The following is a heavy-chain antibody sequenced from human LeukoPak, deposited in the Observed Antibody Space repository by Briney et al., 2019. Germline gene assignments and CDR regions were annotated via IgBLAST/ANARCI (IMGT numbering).Heavy chain of an antibody. V-gene: IGHV4-34*01. CDR3: ARRGDSSGGTYDY. D-gene: IGHD3-22*01. CDR2: INHSGST. CDR1: GGSFSGYY. Sequence: SETLSLTCAVYGGSFSGYYWSWIRQPPGKGLEWIGEINHSGSTNYNPSLKSRVTISVDTSKNQFSLKLSSVTAADTAVYYCARRGDSSGGTYDYWGQGTLVTVSS. J-gene: IGHJ4*02.